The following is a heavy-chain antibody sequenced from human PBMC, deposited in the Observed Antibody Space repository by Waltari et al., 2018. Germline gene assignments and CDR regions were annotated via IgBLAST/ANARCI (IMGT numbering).Heavy chain of an antibody. J-gene: IGHJ4*02. CDR3: ARAGGGMATICDY. CDR2: MNSDGSST. D-gene: IGHD5-12*01. V-gene: IGHV3-74*01. Sequence: EVQLVESGGGLVQPGGSLRLSCAASGFTFSSYWMHWVRQAPGKGLVWVSRMNSDGSSTSYADSVKGRFTISRDNSKNTLYLQMNSLRAEDTAVYYCARAGGGMATICDYWGQGTLVTVSS. CDR1: GFTFSSYW.